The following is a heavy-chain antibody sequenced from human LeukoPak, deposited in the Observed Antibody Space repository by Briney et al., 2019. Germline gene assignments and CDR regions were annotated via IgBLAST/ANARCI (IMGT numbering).Heavy chain of an antibody. CDR3: ARGDYDILTGYYPLDY. CDR2: IYYSGST. CDR1: GGSISSYY. V-gene: IGHV4-59*01. J-gene: IGHJ4*02. Sequence: SETLSLTCTVSGGSISSYYWSWIRQPLGKGLEWIGYIYYSGSTNYNPSLKSRVTISVDTSKNQFSLKLSSVTAADTAVYYCARGDYDILTGYYPLDYWGQGTLVTVSS. D-gene: IGHD3-9*01.